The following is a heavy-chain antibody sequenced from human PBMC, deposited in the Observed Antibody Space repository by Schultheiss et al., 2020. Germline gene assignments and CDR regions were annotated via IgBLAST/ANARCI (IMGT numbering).Heavy chain of an antibody. CDR3: ARDREAGYCSGGSCYYYYYGMDV. CDR2: INSDGSST. D-gene: IGHD2-15*01. J-gene: IGHJ6*02. Sequence: GGSLRLSCAASGFTFSSYWMHWVRQAPGKGLVWVSRINSDGSSTSYADSVKGRFTISRDNAKNTLYLQMNSLRAEDTAVYYCARDREAGYCSGGSCYYYYYGMDVWGQGTTVTGYS. V-gene: IGHV3-74*01. CDR1: GFTFSSYW.